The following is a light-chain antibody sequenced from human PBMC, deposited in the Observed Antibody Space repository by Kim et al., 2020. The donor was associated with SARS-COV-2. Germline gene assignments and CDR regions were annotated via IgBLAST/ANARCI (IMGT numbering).Light chain of an antibody. J-gene: IGKJ1*01. Sequence: PGERVTLSCRASQSVSSSYLTWYQQKPGQAPRLLIYGASTRATSIPARFSGSGSGTDFTLPISSLQPEDFAVYYCQQDYNLPRTFGQGTKVDIK. CDR3: QQDYNLPRT. CDR2: GAS. CDR1: QSVSSSY. V-gene: IGKV3D-7*01.